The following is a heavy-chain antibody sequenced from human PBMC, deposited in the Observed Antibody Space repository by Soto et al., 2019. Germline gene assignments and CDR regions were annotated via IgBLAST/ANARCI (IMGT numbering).Heavy chain of an antibody. D-gene: IGHD3-10*01. CDR3: VRDNWPGGYFDH. J-gene: IGHJ4*02. Sequence: VQLVESGGGVVQPGGSLRLSCAASGFIVSRNYMSWVRQAPGKGLEWVSVIYAGASTYYADSVKGRFTISRDNSKNTLYLQMNSLRAEDTAVYYCVRDNWPGGYFDHWGQGTLVAVSS. CDR1: GFIVSRNY. V-gene: IGHV3-53*01. CDR2: IYAGAST.